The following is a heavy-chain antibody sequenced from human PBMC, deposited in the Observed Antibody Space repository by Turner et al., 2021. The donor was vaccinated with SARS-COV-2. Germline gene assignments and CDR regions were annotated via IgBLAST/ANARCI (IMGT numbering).Heavy chain of an antibody. V-gene: IGHV4-39*01. J-gene: IGHJ6*02. D-gene: IGHD2-21*02. CDR3: ASPVVVTATPNYYGMDV. CDR1: GGSISSSSFH. Sequence: QLQLQESGPGLVKPSETLSLTCTVSGGSISSSSFHWGWIRRPPGKGLEWIGNIYYSWSTYYNPSLKSRVTISGDTSKNQFSLKLGSVTAADTAVYYCASPVVVTATPNYYGMDVWGQGTTVTVSS. CDR2: IYYSWST.